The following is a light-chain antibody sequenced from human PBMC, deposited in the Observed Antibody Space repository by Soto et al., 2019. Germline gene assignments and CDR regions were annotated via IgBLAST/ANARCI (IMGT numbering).Light chain of an antibody. CDR1: SIDVGGYNY. CDR2: EVS. CDR3: SSYAGGNEV. Sequence: QSVLTQPPSASGSPGQSVPISCTGTSIDVGGYNYVSWYQQHPGKAPKLMIFEVSKRPSGVPDRFSGSKSGNTASLTVSGLQAEDEADYYCSSYAGGNEVFGTGTKVTVL. V-gene: IGLV2-8*01. J-gene: IGLJ1*01.